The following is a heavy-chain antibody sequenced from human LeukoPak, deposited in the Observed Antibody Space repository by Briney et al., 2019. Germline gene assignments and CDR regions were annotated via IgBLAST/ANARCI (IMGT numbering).Heavy chain of an antibody. D-gene: IGHD6-19*01. CDR3: VRVAVAGRGYFQH. V-gene: IGHV1-46*01. Sequence: EASVKVSCKASGYTFTSYHLHWVRQAPGQRLEWMGIINASGGGTNYAQKFQGRVTMTRDTSTSTVYMELSSLGSEDMAVYYCVRVAVAGRGYFQHWGQGTLVTASS. J-gene: IGHJ1*01. CDR1: GYTFTSYH. CDR2: INASGGGT.